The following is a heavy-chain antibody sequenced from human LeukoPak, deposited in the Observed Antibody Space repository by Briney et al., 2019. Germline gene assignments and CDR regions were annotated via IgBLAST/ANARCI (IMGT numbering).Heavy chain of an antibody. D-gene: IGHD6-13*01. Sequence: GGSLRLSCAASGFTFSSYAMHWVRQAPGKGLEWVAVISYDGSNKYYADSVKGRFTISRDNSKNTLYPQMNSLRAEDTAVYYCARTSAYSSSWYQDYYYYYGMDVWGQGTTVTVSS. V-gene: IGHV3-30-3*01. CDR3: ARTSAYSSSWYQDYYYYYGMDV. J-gene: IGHJ6*02. CDR2: ISYDGSNK. CDR1: GFTFSSYA.